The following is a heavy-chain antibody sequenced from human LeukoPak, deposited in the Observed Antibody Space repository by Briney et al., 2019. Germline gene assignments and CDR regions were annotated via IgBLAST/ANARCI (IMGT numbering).Heavy chain of an antibody. J-gene: IGHJ5*02. CDR2: ISWDGGST. CDR3: AKDPVLLFLGINWFSP. CDR1: VFTFDDYT. V-gene: IGHV3-43*01. Sequence: GGSLRLSCAASVFTFDDYTMHWVRQAPGKGLEWVSLISWDGGSTYYADSVKGRFTISRDNSKNSLYLQMNSLRTEDTALYYCAKDPVLLFLGINWFSPWDQGTLVTVSS. D-gene: IGHD3-3*01.